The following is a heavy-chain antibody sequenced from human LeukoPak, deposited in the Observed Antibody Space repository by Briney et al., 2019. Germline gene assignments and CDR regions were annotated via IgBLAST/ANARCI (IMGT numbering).Heavy chain of an antibody. CDR1: GGSFIGYY. Sequence: SETLSLTCAVYGGSFIGYYWSWIRQPPGKGLEWIGEINHGGGTNYNPSLKSRVTISVDTSKNQFSLKLSSVTAADTAVYYCARTLRRGYSYGSYFDYWGQGTLVTVSS. D-gene: IGHD5-18*01. V-gene: IGHV4-34*01. J-gene: IGHJ4*02. CDR3: ARTLRRGYSYGSYFDY. CDR2: INHGGGT.